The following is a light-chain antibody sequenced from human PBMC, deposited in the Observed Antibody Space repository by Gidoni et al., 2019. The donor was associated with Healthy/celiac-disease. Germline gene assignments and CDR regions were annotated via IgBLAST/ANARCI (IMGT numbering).Light chain of an antibody. CDR1: QGISSY. CDR2: AAS. CDR3: QQYYSYLFT. Sequence: AIRMTQSPSSFSASTGDRVTITCRASQGISSYLAWYQQKPGKAPKLLIYAASTLQSGVPSSFRGIGPGPDFTLTISCLQPEDFATYYCQQYYSYLFTFGGGTKVEIK. J-gene: IGKJ4*01. V-gene: IGKV1-8*01.